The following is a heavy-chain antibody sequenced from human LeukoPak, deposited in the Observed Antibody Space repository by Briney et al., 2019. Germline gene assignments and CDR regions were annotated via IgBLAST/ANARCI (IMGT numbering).Heavy chain of an antibody. D-gene: IGHD2-2*01. CDR2: ISSSSSTI. CDR3: ARDVKYCSSTSCLDYYYYYGMDV. Sequence: GGSLRLSCAASGFTFSSYSMNWVRQAPGKGLEWVSYISSSSSTIYYADSVKGRFTISRDNAKNSLYLQMNSLRAEDTAVYYCARDVKYCSSTSCLDYYYYYGMDVWGQGTTVTVSS. V-gene: IGHV3-48*04. CDR1: GFTFSSYS. J-gene: IGHJ6*02.